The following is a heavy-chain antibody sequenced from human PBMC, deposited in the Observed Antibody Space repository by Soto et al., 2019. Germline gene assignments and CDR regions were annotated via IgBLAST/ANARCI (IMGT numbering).Heavy chain of an antibody. CDR2: IIPIFGTA. CDR3: ASSSQGDYYYGMDV. CDR1: GGTFSSYA. V-gene: IGHV1-69*13. J-gene: IGHJ6*02. Sequence: GASVKVSCKASGGTFSSYAISWVRQAPGQGLEWMGGIIPIFGTANYAQKFQGRVTITADDSTSTAYMELSSLRSEDTAVYYCASSSQGDYYYGMDVWGQGTTVTVSS.